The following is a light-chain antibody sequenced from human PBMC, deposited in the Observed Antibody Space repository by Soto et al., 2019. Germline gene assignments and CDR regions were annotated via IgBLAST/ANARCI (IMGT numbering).Light chain of an antibody. Sequence: QSVLTQSPSASESPGLRVKISCSGSSSNIGSNYVYWYRQFPGTAPKLLIQRNNQRPSGVPARFSGSKSGTSASLAISGLRSEDEADYYCGGWDDSLSGPVFGGGTMVSVL. CDR1: SSNIGSNY. CDR3: GGWDDSLSGPV. J-gene: IGLJ2*01. V-gene: IGLV1-47*01. CDR2: RNN.